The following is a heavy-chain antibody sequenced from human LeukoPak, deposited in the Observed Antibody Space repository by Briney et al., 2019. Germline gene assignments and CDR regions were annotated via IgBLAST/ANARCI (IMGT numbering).Heavy chain of an antibody. CDR1: GASISRDDYY. J-gene: IGHJ5*02. D-gene: IGHD4-17*01. V-gene: IGHV4-30-4*08. CDR3: AREYGDWVGGRPYNWFDP. CDR2: ISYGGNT. Sequence: NSSETLSLTCTVSGASISRDDYYWSWIRQPPGKGLEWIGYISYGGNTYYNPSLKSRVTISEDTSKKQCSLKLTSVIAADTAVYYCAREYGDWVGGRPYNWFDPWGQGTLVTVSS.